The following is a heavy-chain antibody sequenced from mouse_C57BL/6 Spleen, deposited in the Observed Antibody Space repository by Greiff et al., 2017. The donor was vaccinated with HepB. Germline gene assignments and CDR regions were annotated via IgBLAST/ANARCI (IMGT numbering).Heavy chain of an antibody. V-gene: IGHV1-61*01. CDR2: IYPSDSET. J-gene: IGHJ2*01. CDR1: GYTFTSYW. D-gene: IGHD1-1*01. CDR3: ARFGTTVGDYFDY. Sequence: VQLQQPGAELVRPGSSVKLSCKASGYTFTSYWMDWVKQRPGQGLEWIGNIYPSDSETHYNQKFKDKATLTVDKSSSTAYMQLSSLTSEDSAVYYCARFGTTVGDYFDYWGQGTTLTVSS.